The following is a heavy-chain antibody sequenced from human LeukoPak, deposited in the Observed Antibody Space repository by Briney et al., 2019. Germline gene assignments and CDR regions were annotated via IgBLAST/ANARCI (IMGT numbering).Heavy chain of an antibody. V-gene: IGHV3-33*06. CDR1: GFTFSSYG. CDR2: IWYDGSNK. J-gene: IGHJ4*02. D-gene: IGHD3-22*01. CDR3: AKDPSFYDSSGYSSSYFDY. Sequence: SGGSLRLSCAASGFTFSSYGMHWVRQAPGKGLEWVAVIWYDGSNKYYADSVKGRFTISRDNSKNTLYLQMNSLRAEDTAVYYCAKDPSFYDSSGYSSSYFDYWGQGTLVTVSS.